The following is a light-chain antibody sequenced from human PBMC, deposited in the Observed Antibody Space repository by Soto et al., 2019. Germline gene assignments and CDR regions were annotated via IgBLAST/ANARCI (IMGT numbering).Light chain of an antibody. J-gene: IGKJ5*01. CDR1: QSVTSNY. CDR2: GAS. V-gene: IGKV3-20*01. CDR3: QQYGSSGTV. Sequence: EIVLTQSPGTLSLSPGERATPSCRASQSVTSNYLGWYQQKPGQAPRLLIYGASTRATGIPDRFSGSGSGTDFTLTISRLDPEDFAVYYCQQYGSSGTVFGQGTRLEIK.